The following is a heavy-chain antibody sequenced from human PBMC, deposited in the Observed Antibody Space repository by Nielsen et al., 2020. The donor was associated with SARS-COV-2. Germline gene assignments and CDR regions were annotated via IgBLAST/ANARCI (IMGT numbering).Heavy chain of an antibody. D-gene: IGHD3-3*01. V-gene: IGHV3-49*03. CDR2: IRSKAYGGTT. J-gene: IGHJ4*02. CDR3: TREVSDFWSGYYADY. CDR1: GFTFGDYA. Sequence: GESLKISCTASGFTFGDYAMSWFRQALGKGLEWVGFIRSKAYGGTTEYAASVKGRFTISRDDSKSIAYLQINSLKTEDTAVYYCTREVSDFWSGYYADYWGQGTLVTVSS.